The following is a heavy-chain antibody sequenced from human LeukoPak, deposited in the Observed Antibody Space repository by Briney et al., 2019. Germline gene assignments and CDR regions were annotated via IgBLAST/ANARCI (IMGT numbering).Heavy chain of an antibody. J-gene: IGHJ2*01. V-gene: IGHV4-30-4*01. D-gene: IGHD4-23*01. CDR1: GGSISSGDYY. CDR3: AREVVTPPSYWCFDL. CDR2: IYYSGST. Sequence: SETLSLTCTVSGGSISSGDYYWSWIRQPPGKGLEWIGYIYYSGSTYYNPSLKSRVTISVDTSKNQFSLKLSSVTAADTAVYYCAREVVTPPSYWCFDLWGRGTLVTVSS.